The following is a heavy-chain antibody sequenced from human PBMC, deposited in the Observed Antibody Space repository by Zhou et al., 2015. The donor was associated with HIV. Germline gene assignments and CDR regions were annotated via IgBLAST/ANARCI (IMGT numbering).Heavy chain of an antibody. Sequence: QAQLVQTGPEVKKPGASVKVSCTASGYTFTTYGITWVRQAPGQGLEWMGWISTYNGKTKYGPNFQGRVTMTTDTSTNTAYMELRSLRSDDTAVYYCARVRPPDFMLFGYISYKGEFDTWGQGTLVTVSS. CDR3: ARVRPPDFMLFGYISYKGEFDT. CDR2: ISTYNGKT. V-gene: IGHV1-18*01. D-gene: IGHD3/OR15-3a*01. CDR1: GYTFTTYG. J-gene: IGHJ5*02.